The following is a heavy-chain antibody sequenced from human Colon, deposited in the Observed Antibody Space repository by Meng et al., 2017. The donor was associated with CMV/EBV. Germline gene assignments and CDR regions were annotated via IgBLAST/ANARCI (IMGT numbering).Heavy chain of an antibody. J-gene: IGHJ4*02. Sequence: VHLRESGPGLVKASETLSRTCTVSGYSITSDYWSWHRQPAGKGLEWIGSVYISGNTNYNPSLKSRVTMSIDTSKNQLSLNIRSVTAADTAVYYCARDSNLSGLAYWGQGTLVTVSS. CDR2: VYISGNT. CDR1: GYSITSDY. V-gene: IGHV4-4*07. CDR3: ARDSNLSGLAY. D-gene: IGHD3-10*01.